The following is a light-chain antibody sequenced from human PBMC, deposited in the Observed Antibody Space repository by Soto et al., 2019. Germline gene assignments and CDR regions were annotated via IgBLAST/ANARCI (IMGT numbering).Light chain of an antibody. CDR2: GAS. V-gene: IGKV3-20*01. CDR1: QSVSSSY. J-gene: IGKJ3*01. Sequence: EIVLTQSPGTLSLSPGERATLSCRASQSVSSSYLAWYQQKPGQAPRLLIYGASSRATGIPDRFSGSGSGTDFTLTIIRLEPEDFAVYYCQQYGSSPGTFGPGTQV. CDR3: QQYGSSPGT.